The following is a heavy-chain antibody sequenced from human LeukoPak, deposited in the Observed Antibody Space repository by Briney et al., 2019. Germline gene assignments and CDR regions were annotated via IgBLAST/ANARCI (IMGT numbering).Heavy chain of an antibody. V-gene: IGHV3-66*01. J-gene: IGHJ4*02. CDR3: ARDPPKYYDILTGTYDY. Sequence: GGSLRLSCAASGFTVSSNYMGWVRQAPGKGLEWVSVIYSGGSTYYADSVKGRFTISRDNSKNTLYLQTNSLRAEDTAVYYCARDPPKYYDILTGTYDYWGQGTLVTVSS. CDR1: GFTVSSNY. CDR2: IYSGGST. D-gene: IGHD3-9*01.